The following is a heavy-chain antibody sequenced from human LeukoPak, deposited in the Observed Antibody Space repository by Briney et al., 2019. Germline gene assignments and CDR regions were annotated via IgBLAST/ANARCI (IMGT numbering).Heavy chain of an antibody. J-gene: IGHJ5*02. Sequence: GGSLRLSCAASEFSVGSNYMTWVRQAPGKGLEWVSLIYSGGSTYYADSVKGRFTISRDNSKNTLYLQMNSLRAEDTAVYYCARVSYYGNWFDPWGQGTLVTVSS. CDR3: ARVSYYGNWFDP. D-gene: IGHD3-10*01. CDR2: IYSGGST. V-gene: IGHV3-66*01. CDR1: EFSVGSNY.